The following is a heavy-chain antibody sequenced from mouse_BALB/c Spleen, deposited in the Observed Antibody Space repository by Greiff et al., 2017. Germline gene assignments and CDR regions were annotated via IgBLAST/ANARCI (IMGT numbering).Heavy chain of an antibody. CDR2: INPDSSTI. D-gene: IGHD1-1*01. J-gene: IGHJ4*01. CDR3: ARKEYYYGTPYAMDY. CDR1: GVDFSRYW. Sequence: EADGVDFSRYWMSWVRQAPGKGLEWIGEINPDSSTINYTPSLKDKFIISRDNAKNTLYLQMSKVRSEDTALYYCARKEYYYGTPYAMDYWGQGTSVTVSS. V-gene: IGHV4-1*02.